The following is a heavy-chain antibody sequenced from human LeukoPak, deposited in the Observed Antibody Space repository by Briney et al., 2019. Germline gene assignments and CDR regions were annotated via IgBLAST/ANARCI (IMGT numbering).Heavy chain of an antibody. J-gene: IGHJ4*02. CDR2: INAANGNT. V-gene: IGHV1-3*01. D-gene: IGHD6-19*01. CDR3: ARAYDSGCNY. CDR1: GYTFTSYA. Sequence: RASVKVSCKASGYTFTSYAIHWVRQAPGQRLEWMGLINAANGNTRYSQTFQDRVTITRDTSASTAYMELSSLRSEDTAVYYCARAYDSGCNYWGQGTLVTVSS.